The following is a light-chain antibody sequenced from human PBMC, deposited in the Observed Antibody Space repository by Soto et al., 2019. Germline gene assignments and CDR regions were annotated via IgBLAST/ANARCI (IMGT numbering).Light chain of an antibody. Sequence: EIVMTQSPGTLPLSPGKRATLSCSASQNVGSRYLAWYQQKPGQAPRLLIYGTSNRATGLPDRFSGSGSGTVFSLTISSLEPGDLAVYYCQQYGNAPRTFGERTKVEI. CDR1: QNVGSRY. CDR3: QQYGNAPRT. V-gene: IGKV3-20*01. CDR2: GTS. J-gene: IGKJ1*01.